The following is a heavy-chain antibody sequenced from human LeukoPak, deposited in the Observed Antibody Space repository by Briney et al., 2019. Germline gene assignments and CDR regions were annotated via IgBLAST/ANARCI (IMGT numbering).Heavy chain of an antibody. CDR2: IIPIIGVP. CDR3: ARDWSAVGSIRSAFDI. V-gene: IGHV1-69*17. D-gene: IGHD6-19*01. J-gene: IGHJ3*02. Sequence: GASVKVSCKVSGGSFSSYALTWVRQAPGQGLEWLGGIIPIIGVPNYAQRFQGRGIISAEKSTNTVYMELSSLRSEDTAVYYCARDWSAVGSIRSAFDIWGQGTMVTVSS. CDR1: GGSFSSYA.